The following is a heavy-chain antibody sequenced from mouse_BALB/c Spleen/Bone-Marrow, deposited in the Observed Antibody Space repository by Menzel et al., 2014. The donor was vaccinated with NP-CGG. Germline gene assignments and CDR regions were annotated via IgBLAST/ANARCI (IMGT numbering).Heavy chain of an antibody. Sequence: EVQLVESGGGLVQPGGSRKLSCAASGFTFSSFGMQWVRQAPEKGLEWVAYISSGSSTVYYADKVMGRFTISRDNPKNTLFLQMTSLRSEDTAMYYCARSGSSSGYFDYWGQGTTLTVSS. CDR1: GFTFSSFG. J-gene: IGHJ2*01. CDR2: ISSGSSTV. CDR3: ARSGSSSGYFDY. D-gene: IGHD1-1*01. V-gene: IGHV5-17*02.